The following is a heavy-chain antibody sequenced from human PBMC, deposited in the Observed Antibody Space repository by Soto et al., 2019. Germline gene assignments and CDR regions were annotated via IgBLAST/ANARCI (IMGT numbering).Heavy chain of an antibody. CDR3: ARDLGKLITPEE. Sequence: KPSETLSLTCTVSGGSIGSGGYNWSWIRQLPGKGLEWIGYIFYTGNAYYNPSLKSRVTISVDTSKNQFSLSLNSVTAADTAVYYCARDLGKLITPEEWGPGTLVTVSS. V-gene: IGHV4-31*03. D-gene: IGHD3-16*01. CDR1: GGSIGSGGYN. CDR2: IFYTGNA. J-gene: IGHJ4*02.